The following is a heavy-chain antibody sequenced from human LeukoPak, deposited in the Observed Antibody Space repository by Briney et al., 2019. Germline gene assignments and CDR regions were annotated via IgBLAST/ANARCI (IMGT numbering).Heavy chain of an antibody. V-gene: IGHV4-59*12. CDR2: IYYSGST. D-gene: IGHD3-10*01. J-gene: IGHJ4*02. CDR1: GGSISTYF. CDR3: ARRQRSTLYYGSGSEFDY. Sequence: SETLSLTCTVSGGSISTYFWSWIRQPPGKGLEWIGYIYYSGSTNYNPSLKSRVTISLDTSKNQFSLKLSSVTAADTAVYYCARRQRSTLYYGSGSEFDYWGQGTLVTVSS.